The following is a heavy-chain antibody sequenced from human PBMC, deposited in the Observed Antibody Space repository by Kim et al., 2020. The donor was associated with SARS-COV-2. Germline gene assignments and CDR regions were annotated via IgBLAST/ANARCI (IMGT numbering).Heavy chain of an antibody. CDR1: GFTVSSNY. D-gene: IGHD3-10*01. CDR3: ARDISVRGSGY. J-gene: IGHJ4*02. Sequence: GGSLRLSCAASGFTVSSNYMSWVRQAPGKGLEWVSVIYSGGSTYYADSVKGRFTISRDNSKNTLYLQMNSLRAEDTAVYYCARDISVRGSGYWGQGTLVTVSS. CDR2: IYSGGST. V-gene: IGHV3-53*01.